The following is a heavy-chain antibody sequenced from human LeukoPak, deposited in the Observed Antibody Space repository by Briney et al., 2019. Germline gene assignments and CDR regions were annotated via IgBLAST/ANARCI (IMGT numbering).Heavy chain of an antibody. CDR1: GFTFSSHW. CDR2: INSDGSST. Sequence: PGGSLRLSCAASGFTFSSHWMHWVRQAPGKGLEWVSRINSDGSSTSYADSVKGRFTISRDNAKNTLYLQMNSLRAEDTAVYYCARDGKGYYGMDVWGQGTTVTVSS. D-gene: IGHD1-26*01. V-gene: IGHV3-74*01. CDR3: ARDGKGYYGMDV. J-gene: IGHJ6*02.